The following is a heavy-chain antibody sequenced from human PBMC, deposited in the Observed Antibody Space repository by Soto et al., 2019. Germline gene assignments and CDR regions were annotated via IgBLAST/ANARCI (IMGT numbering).Heavy chain of an antibody. Sequence: EVQLLESGGGLVQPGGSLRLSCAASGFTISSYSMARVRQAPGRGPEWVSGIIQDGTTYYADSVKGRFTISRDNSRNSVYLQMITLRGEDTAVYYCAKDLRPDGVWDFDSWGQGTLVTVSS. V-gene: IGHV3-23*01. J-gene: IGHJ4*02. CDR2: IIQDGTT. CDR3: AKDLRPDGVWDFDS. CDR1: GFTISSYS. D-gene: IGHD4-17*01.